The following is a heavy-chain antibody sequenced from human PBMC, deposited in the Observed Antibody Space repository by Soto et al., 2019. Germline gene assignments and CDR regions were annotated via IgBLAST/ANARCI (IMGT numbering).Heavy chain of an antibody. CDR3: ARGGWSLDY. CDR2: MYYRGST. V-gene: IGHV4-59*01. Sequence: SETLSLTCTVSGGSMTNYYWSWIRQPPGKGLEWIGYMYYRGSTDYNPSLKSRVTMSVDTSQNQFSLKLTSVTAADTAIYYCARGGWSLDYWGQGTLVTVSS. D-gene: IGHD6-19*01. CDR1: GGSMTNYY. J-gene: IGHJ4*02.